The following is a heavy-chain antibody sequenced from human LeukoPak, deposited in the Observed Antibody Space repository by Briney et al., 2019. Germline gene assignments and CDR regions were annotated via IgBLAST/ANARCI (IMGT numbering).Heavy chain of an antibody. V-gene: IGHV1-46*01. CDR1: GYTFTTYY. J-gene: IGHJ4*02. CDR3: ARASNYGSGNYHLDY. CDR2: INPNGGST. Sequence: ASVKVSCKASGYTFTTYYMHWVRQAPGQGLERMGIINPNGGSTSYAQNRVTMTRDTSTSTFYMELSSLKSEDTAVYYCARASNYGSGNYHLDYWGQGTLVTVSS. D-gene: IGHD3-10*01.